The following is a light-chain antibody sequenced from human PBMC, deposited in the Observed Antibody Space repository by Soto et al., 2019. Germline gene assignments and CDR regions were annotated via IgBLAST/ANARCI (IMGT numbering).Light chain of an antibody. V-gene: IGKV3-20*01. CDR1: QSVSNNY. CDR3: QQYGSSGT. Sequence: LSQSPGTLSLSPGERATLSCRASQSVSNNYLAWYQQKPGQAPRLLIYGASNRATGIPDRFSGSGSGTDFTLTISRLEPEDFAVYYCQQYGSSGTFGQGTKVDIK. CDR2: GAS. J-gene: IGKJ1*01.